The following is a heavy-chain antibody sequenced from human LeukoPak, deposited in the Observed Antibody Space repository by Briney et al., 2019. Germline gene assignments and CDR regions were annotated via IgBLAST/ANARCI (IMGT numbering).Heavy chain of an antibody. CDR2: IIIRGHTK. V-gene: IGHV3-48*03. CDR3: ARGDPHADL. J-gene: IGHJ5*02. CDR1: AFALNTYE. Sequence: GRSLRLSCAPSAFALNTYEMNSVRQAPGKGLEWIAYIIIRGHTKNYADCVKGRFTISIHRAGPSLTLQMNSLRVEDTGVYYCARGDPHADLWGQGTLVTVSS.